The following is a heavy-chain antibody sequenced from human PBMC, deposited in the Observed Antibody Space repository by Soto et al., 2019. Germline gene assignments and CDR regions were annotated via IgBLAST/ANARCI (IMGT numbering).Heavy chain of an antibody. V-gene: IGHV3-23*01. CDR1: GFTFSTYA. J-gene: IGHJ5*02. CDR2: ISDGGGRT. Sequence: EVQLLESGGGLVQPGGSLRLSCTASGFTFSTYAMSWVRQAPGKGLEWVSTISDGGGRTYYADSVKGRFTISRDNSKSALYLQMNSLRAEDTAIYFCAKPATVPQRALAWFDPWGQGTLVTVSS. CDR3: AKPATVPQRALAWFDP. D-gene: IGHD4-17*01.